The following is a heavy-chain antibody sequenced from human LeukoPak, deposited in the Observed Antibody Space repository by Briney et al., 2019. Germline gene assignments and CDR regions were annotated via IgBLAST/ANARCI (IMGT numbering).Heavy chain of an antibody. CDR2: ISGSGGST. J-gene: IGHJ5*02. D-gene: IGHD2-15*01. Sequence: PGGSLRLSCAASGFTFSSYAMSWVRQAPGKGLEWVSAISGSGGSTYYADSVKGRFTISRDNSKNTLYLQMNSLRAEDTAVYYCAKVPDVVVVAATLNWFDHWGQGTLVTVSS. CDR1: GFTFSSYA. V-gene: IGHV3-23*01. CDR3: AKVPDVVVVAATLNWFDH.